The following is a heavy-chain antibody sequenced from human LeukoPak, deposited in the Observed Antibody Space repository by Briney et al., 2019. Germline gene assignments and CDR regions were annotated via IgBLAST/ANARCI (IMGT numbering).Heavy chain of an antibody. V-gene: IGHV1-46*01. J-gene: IGHJ5*02. CDR3: ARDNSVGDIAWWFDP. CDR1: GYSFTSHY. D-gene: IGHD3-16*02. CDR2: INPSGSST. Sequence: ASVKVSCKASGYSFTSHYMHWVRQAPGQGLEWMGLINPSGSSTLYAQKFQGRVIMTRDMSTTTDYMELSSLRSEDTAVYYCARDNSVGDIAWWFDPWGQGTLVTISS.